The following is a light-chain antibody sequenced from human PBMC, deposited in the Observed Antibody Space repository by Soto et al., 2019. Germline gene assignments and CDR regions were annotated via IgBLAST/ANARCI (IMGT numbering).Light chain of an antibody. CDR3: QSYDIRLSSWV. J-gene: IGLJ3*02. V-gene: IGLV1-40*01. Sequence: QSVLTQPPSVSGAPGQRVTISCTWTSSNIGAGYDVHWYQQGLNTAPKLLIFAFNSRPSGVPDRFSGSRSASSASLAVTGLQPEDEADYYCQSYDIRLSSWVFGGVTKVTVL. CDR1: SSNIGAGYD. CDR2: AFN.